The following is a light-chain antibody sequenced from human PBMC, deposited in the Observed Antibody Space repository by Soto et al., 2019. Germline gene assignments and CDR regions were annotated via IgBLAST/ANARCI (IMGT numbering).Light chain of an antibody. CDR1: QSVSSN. V-gene: IGKV3-15*01. CDR3: QQYRT. CDR2: GVS. Sequence: EIVMTQSPATPSVSPGERVTLSCRASQSVSSNLAWYQQKPGQAPRLLIYGVSTRATGIPARFSGSGSGTEFTLTISSRQSEDFAVYYCQQYRTFGQGTKVEIK. J-gene: IGKJ1*01.